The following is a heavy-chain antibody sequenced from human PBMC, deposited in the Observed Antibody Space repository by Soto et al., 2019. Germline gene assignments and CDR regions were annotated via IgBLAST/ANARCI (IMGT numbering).Heavy chain of an antibody. D-gene: IGHD6-13*01. CDR2: IYYSGST. Sequence: PSETLSLTCTVSGGSISSSSYYWGWIRQPPGKGLEWIGSIYYSGSTYYNPSLKSRVTISVDTSKNQFSLKLSSVTAADTAVYYCARRTPNSSSWYFDYWGQGTLVTVS. CDR3: ARRTPNSSSWYFDY. V-gene: IGHV4-39*01. J-gene: IGHJ4*02. CDR1: GGSISSSSYY.